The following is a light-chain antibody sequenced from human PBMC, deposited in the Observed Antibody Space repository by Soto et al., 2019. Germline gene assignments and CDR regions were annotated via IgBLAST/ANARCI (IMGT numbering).Light chain of an antibody. J-gene: IGKJ2*01. CDR3: QQYNSYSVNA. CDR2: DAS. V-gene: IGKV1-5*01. Sequence: DIQMTQSPYTLSASVGDRVTITCRASQSISGWLAWYQQKPGKAPNLLIYDASSLESGVPSRFSGSGSGTEFTLTISRLQPDDFANYCCQQYNSYSVNAFGQGTKVDIK. CDR1: QSISGW.